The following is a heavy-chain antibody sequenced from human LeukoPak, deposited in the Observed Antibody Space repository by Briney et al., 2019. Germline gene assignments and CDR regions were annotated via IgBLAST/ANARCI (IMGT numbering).Heavy chain of an antibody. CDR1: GGSISSYY. Sequence: PSETLPLTCTVSGGSISSYYWSWIRQPAGKGLEWIGRIYTSGSTNYNPSLKSRVTMSVDTSKNQFSLKLSSVIAADTAVYYCARDYGVLLWFGESRAWFDPWGQGTLVTVSS. J-gene: IGHJ5*02. CDR2: IYTSGST. V-gene: IGHV4-4*07. D-gene: IGHD3-10*01. CDR3: ARDYGVLLWFGESRAWFDP.